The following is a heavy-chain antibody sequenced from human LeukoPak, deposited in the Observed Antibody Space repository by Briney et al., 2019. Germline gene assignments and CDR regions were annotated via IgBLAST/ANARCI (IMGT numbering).Heavy chain of an antibody. CDR3: ARGRGGYCSGGSCYSRDSGEDY. V-gene: IGHV4-38-2*01. Sequence: SETLSLTCAVSGYSISSGYYWGWIRQPPGKGLEWIGSIYHSGSTYYNPSLKSRVTISVDTSKNQFSLKLSSVTAADTAVYYCARGRGGYCSGGSCYSRDSGEDYWGQGTLVTVSS. D-gene: IGHD2-15*01. CDR1: GYSISSGYY. CDR2: IYHSGST. J-gene: IGHJ4*02.